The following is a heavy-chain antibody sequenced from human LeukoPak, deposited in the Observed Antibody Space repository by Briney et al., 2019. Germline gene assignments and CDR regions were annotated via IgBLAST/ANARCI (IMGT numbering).Heavy chain of an antibody. CDR2: INPNSGGT. D-gene: IGHD2-2*01. CDR1: EYTFTGYY. Sequence: ASVKVSCKASEYTFTGYYMHWVRQAPGQGLEWMGWINPNSGGTNYAQKFQGRVTMTRDTSISTAYMELRSLRSDDTAVYYCARGPIIDIVIVPAADDYYYMDVWGKGTTVTVSS. V-gene: IGHV1-2*02. CDR3: ARGPIIDIVIVPAADDYYYMDV. J-gene: IGHJ6*03.